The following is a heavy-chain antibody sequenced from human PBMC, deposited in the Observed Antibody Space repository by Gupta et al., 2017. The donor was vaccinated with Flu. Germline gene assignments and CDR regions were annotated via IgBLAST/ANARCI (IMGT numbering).Heavy chain of an antibody. CDR2: ISGSGGST. CDR1: GFTFSSYA. V-gene: IGHV3-23*01. D-gene: IGHD3-3*01. J-gene: IGHJ6*02. CDR3: AKDRITIFGVAQYGMDV. Sequence: EVQLLESGGGLVQPGGSLRLSCAASGFTFSSYAMSWVRQAPGKGLEWVSAISGSGGSTYYADSVKGRFTISRDNSKNTLYLQMNSLRAEDTAVYYCAKDRITIFGVAQYGMDVWGQGTTVTVSS.